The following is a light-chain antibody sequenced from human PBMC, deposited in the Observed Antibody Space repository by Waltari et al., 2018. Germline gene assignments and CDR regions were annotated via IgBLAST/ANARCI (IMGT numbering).Light chain of an antibody. CDR3: QQGYRTPLT. Sequence: DIQMTQSPSYLAASVGDRVTIHCRASQSVGNYLNWYQQKPGKAPKVLIYSASSLQSGVPSRFSGRGSDTDFTLIISSLQPEDVATYYCQQGYRTPLTFGGGTRVE. V-gene: IGKV1-39*01. J-gene: IGKJ4*01. CDR1: QSVGNY. CDR2: SAS.